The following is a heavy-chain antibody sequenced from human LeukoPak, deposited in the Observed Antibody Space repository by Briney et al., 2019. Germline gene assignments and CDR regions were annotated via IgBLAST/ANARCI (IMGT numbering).Heavy chain of an antibody. D-gene: IGHD1-26*01. J-gene: IGHJ4*02. CDR1: GFTFSSYG. CDR3: ARADRIDSGSYLVY. Sequence: GGSLRLSCAASGFTFSSYGMNWVRQAPGKGLEWVSSISSSSSYIYYADSVKGRFTISRDNAKNSLYLQMNSLRAEDTAVYYCARADRIDSGSYLVYWGQGTLVTVSS. CDR2: ISSSSSYI. V-gene: IGHV3-21*01.